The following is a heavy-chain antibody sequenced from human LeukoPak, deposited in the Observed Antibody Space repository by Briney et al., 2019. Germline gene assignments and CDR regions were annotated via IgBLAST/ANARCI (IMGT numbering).Heavy chain of an antibody. J-gene: IGHJ3*02. CDR3: AKAQWLVHDAFNI. CDR2: IRGSGDST. CDR1: GFTFSTYA. Sequence: GRSLRLSCAASGFTFSTYAMNWVRQAPGKGLEWVSTIRGSGDSTSYADSVKGRFTISRDNSRNTVYLQMNSLTVEDTAVYYCAKAQWLVHDAFNIWGQGTMVTVSS. V-gene: IGHV3-23*01. D-gene: IGHD6-19*01.